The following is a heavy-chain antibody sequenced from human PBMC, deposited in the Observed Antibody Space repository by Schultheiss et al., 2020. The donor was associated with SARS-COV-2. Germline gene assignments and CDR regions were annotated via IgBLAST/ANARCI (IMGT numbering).Heavy chain of an antibody. D-gene: IGHD3-10*01. Sequence: SQTLSLTCTVSGGSISSSSYYWGWIRQPPGKGLEWIGYIHYTGGTEYNPSLKSRVTISRDTSKNQLSLKLTAVTAADTAVYYCARLRMYYYGSGSYRSYYYGMDVWGQGTTVTVSS. CDR2: IHYTGGT. CDR3: ARLRMYYYGSGSYRSYYYGMDV. J-gene: IGHJ6*02. V-gene: IGHV4-31*03. CDR1: GGSISSSSYY.